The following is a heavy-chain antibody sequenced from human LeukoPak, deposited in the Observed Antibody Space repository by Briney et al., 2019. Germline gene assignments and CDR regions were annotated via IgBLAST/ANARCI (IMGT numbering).Heavy chain of an antibody. CDR3: ARDLSVVPAAMARY. J-gene: IGHJ4*02. CDR2: ISAYNGNT. V-gene: IGHV1-18*01. CDR1: GYTFTSYD. Sequence: ASVKVSCKASGYTFTSYDINWVRQAPGQGLEWMGWISAYNGNTNYAQKLQGRVIMTTDTSTSTVYMELRSLRSDDTAVYYCARDLSVVPAAMARYWGQGTLVTVSS. D-gene: IGHD2-2*01.